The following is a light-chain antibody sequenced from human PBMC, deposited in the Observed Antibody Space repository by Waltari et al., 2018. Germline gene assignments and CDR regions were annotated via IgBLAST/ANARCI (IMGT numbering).Light chain of an antibody. CDR3: QVWDRESDV. CDR2: DDS. CDR1: SVGSAS. Sequence: SYVLTQPPSVSVAPGETARITCGGSSVGSASVHWYQQKPGQAPVLVIYDDSVRPSGIPERFSASSSGDTATLSISRVEAGDEADYYCQVWDRESDVFGTGTRVTVL. V-gene: IGLV3-21*04. J-gene: IGLJ1*01.